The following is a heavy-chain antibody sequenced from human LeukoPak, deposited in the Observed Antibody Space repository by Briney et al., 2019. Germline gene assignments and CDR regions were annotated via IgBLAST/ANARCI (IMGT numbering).Heavy chain of an antibody. V-gene: IGHV6-1*01. D-gene: IGHD3-16*01. Sequence: QTPSLTCAISGDSVSSNSAAWNWIRQSPSRGLEWLGRTYYRSKWYNDYAVSVKSRITINPDTSKNQFSLQLNSVTPEDTAVYYCAKELMRLDVGEGDPAFDYWGQGTLVTVSS. CDR1: GDSVSSNSAA. J-gene: IGHJ4*02. CDR2: TYYRSKWYN. CDR3: AKELMRLDVGEGDPAFDY.